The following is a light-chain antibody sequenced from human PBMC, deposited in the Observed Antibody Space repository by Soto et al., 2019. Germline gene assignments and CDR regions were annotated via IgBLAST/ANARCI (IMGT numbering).Light chain of an antibody. V-gene: IGKV3-11*01. J-gene: IGKJ4*01. CDR2: DAS. CDR1: QSVSGY. Sequence: EIVLTQSPVTLSLSPGERATLSCRARQSVSGYLAWYQQKPGQAPRLLIYDASNRATGIPARFSGSGSGTDFTLTISSLEPEDFAVYYCQQRTNWPLGLTFGGGTKVEIK. CDR3: QQRTNWPLGLT.